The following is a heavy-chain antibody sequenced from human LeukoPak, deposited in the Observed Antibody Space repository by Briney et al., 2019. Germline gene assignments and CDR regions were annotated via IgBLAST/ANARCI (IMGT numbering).Heavy chain of an antibody. J-gene: IGHJ4*02. Sequence: GSLRLSCAASGFTFSSYGMHWVRQPPGKGLEWIGSIYYSGSTYYNPSLKSRVTISVDTSKNQFSLKLSSVTAADTAVYYCARHAIFGVVILFVYWGQGTLVTVSS. CDR3: ARHAIFGVVILFVY. V-gene: IGHV4-39*01. D-gene: IGHD3-3*01. CDR1: GFTFSSYG. CDR2: IYYSGST.